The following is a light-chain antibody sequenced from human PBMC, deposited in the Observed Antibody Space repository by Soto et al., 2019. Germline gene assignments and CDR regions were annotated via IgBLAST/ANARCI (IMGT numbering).Light chain of an antibody. CDR2: RNN. CDR3: AACDDSLSALYV. J-gene: IGLJ1*01. V-gene: IGLV1-47*01. CDR1: SSNIGSNY. Sequence: QSVLTQPPSASGTPGQRVTISCSGSSSNIGSNYVYWYQQLPGTAPKLLIYRNNQRPSGVPDRFSGSKSGTSASLAISGLRSEDEADYYCAACDDSLSALYVSGTGTKVTVL.